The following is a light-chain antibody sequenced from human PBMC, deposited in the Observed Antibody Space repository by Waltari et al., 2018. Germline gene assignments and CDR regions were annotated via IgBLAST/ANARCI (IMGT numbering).Light chain of an antibody. CDR3: QQYNNWPPST. J-gene: IGKJ5*01. CDR1: QSISSN. Sequence: ETVMTQSPATLSVSPGERATLSCRASQSISSNLAWYQQKPGQAPRLLIFGASTRATGIPARFSGSGSGTAFTLTISSLQSEDFAVYYCQQYNNWPPSTFGQGTRLEIK. V-gene: IGKV3-15*01. CDR2: GAS.